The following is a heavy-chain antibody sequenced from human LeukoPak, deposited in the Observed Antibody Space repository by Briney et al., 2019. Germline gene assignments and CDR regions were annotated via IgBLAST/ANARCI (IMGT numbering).Heavy chain of an antibody. D-gene: IGHD3-10*01. V-gene: IGHV1-2*02. CDR1: GYILTGYY. CDR3: ARGPYYGSGRMGYYFDY. CDR2: INPNSGGT. J-gene: IGHJ4*02. Sequence: GASVKVSCKASGYILTGYYMHWVRQAPGQGLEGMGWINPNSGGTNYAQKFQGRVTMTRDTSISTAYMELSRLRSDDTAVYYCARGPYYGSGRMGYYFDYWGQGTLVTVSS.